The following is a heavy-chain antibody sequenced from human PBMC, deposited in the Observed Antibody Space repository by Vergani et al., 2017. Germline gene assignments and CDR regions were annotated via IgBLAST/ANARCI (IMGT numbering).Heavy chain of an antibody. Sequence: QVQLVESGGGVVQPGRSLRLSCAASGFTFNQYGMHWVRQAPGKGLEWVAVTWYDGNNKQYADSVKGRFTISRDNSKSTMYLQMNSLRAEDTAVYYCARENREVIATAVDYWGQGTLVTVSS. J-gene: IGHJ4*02. CDR2: TWYDGNNK. D-gene: IGHD2-21*01. V-gene: IGHV3-33*01. CDR1: GFTFNQYG. CDR3: ARENREVIATAVDY.